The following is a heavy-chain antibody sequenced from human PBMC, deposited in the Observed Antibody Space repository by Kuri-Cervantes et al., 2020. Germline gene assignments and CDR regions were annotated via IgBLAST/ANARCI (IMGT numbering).Heavy chain of an antibody. D-gene: IGHD2-15*01. CDR1: GGSFSGYY. CDR3: AREREYQGYCSGGSCYSLGYGMDV. Sequence: SETLSLTCAVDGGSFSGYYWSWIRQPPGKGLEWIGEINHSGSTNYNPSLKSRVTISVDTSKNQFSLKLSSVTAEDTAVYYCAREREYQGYCSGGSCYSLGYGMDVWGQGTTVTVSS. CDR2: INHSGST. V-gene: IGHV4-34*01. J-gene: IGHJ6*02.